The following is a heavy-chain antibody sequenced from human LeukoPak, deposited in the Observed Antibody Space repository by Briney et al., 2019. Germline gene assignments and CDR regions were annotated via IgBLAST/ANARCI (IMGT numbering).Heavy chain of an antibody. CDR3: AKFPFNYYDSSGYLES. CDR1: GFTFSRYA. V-gene: IGHV3-23*01. D-gene: IGHD3-22*01. J-gene: IGHJ4*01. CDR2: LSGSGGST. Sequence: GGALRLSCAGSGFTFSRYAMSWVRQAPGKGLEGVSALSGSGGSTYYAHSVKGRFTISRDNSKNTLYLQMNSLRAEDTAVYYCAKFPFNYYDSSGYLESWGQGTLVTVSS.